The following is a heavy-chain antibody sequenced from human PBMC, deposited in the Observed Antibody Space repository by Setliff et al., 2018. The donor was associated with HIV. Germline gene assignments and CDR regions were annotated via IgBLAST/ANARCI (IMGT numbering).Heavy chain of an antibody. CDR1: SASISSHYSSHY. CDR2: IYYSGST. CDR3: ARSPYSSSWTGVYYYYYGMDV. Sequence: SETLSLTCTVSSASISSHYSSHYWTWIRQSPGKGLEWIGYIYYSGSTSYNPSLKSRVIISLDTSKNQFSLKLSSVTAADTAVYYCARSPYSSSWTGVYYYYYGMDVWGQGTTVTVSS. J-gene: IGHJ6*02. V-gene: IGHV4-61*05. D-gene: IGHD6-13*01.